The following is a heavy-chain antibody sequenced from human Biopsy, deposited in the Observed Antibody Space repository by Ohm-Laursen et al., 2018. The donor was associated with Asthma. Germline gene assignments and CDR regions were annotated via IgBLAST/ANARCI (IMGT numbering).Heavy chain of an antibody. J-gene: IGHJ4*02. Sequence: SETLSLTCDVSGGSISVSNWWSWVRQPPGRGLEWIGQIYHLGNANYNPSLKSRVTMSVYKSKNQFSLKLTSVTAADTAVYFCARRWRSYDSSNYYLDQWGQGTLVTVSS. V-gene: IGHV4-4*02. CDR1: GGSISVSNW. CDR3: ARRWRSYDSSNYYLDQ. CDR2: IYHLGNA. D-gene: IGHD3-22*01.